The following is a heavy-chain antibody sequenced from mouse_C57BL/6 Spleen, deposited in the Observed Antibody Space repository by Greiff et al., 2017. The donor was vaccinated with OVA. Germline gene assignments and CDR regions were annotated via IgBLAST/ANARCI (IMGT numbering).Heavy chain of an antibody. CDR1: GYTFTDYY. Sequence: VQLQQSGPELVKPGASVKISCKASGYTFTDYYMNWVKQSHGKSLEWIGDINPNNGGTSYNQKFKGKATLTVDKSSSTAYMELRSLTSEDSAVYYCARGSPLAMDYWGQGTSVTVSS. CDR2: INPNNGGT. J-gene: IGHJ4*01. CDR3: ARGSPLAMDY. V-gene: IGHV1-26*01. D-gene: IGHD6-1*01.